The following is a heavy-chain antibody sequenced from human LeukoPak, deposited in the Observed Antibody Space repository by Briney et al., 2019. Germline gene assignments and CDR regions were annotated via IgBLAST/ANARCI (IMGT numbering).Heavy chain of an antibody. CDR1: GFTLSNYG. CDR2: ISGGGHDR. Sequence: GGSLRLSCEASGFTLSNYGMTWVRQTPGKKLEWVSGISGGGHDRNYADSVKGRFTISRDNSRGTVYLQMDRLRADDTAFYYCAKDFTLGATTGLINWRQGTLVIVSS. V-gene: IGHV3-23*01. CDR3: AKDFTLGATTGLIN. J-gene: IGHJ4*02. D-gene: IGHD1-26*01.